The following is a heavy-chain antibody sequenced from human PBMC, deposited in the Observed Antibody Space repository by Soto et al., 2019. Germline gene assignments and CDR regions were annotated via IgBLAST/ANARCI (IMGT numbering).Heavy chain of an antibody. J-gene: IGHJ4*02. V-gene: IGHV3-23*01. D-gene: IGHD5-12*01. CDR3: ATGLRSVYGPFDS. Sequence: EVQLLESGGGLVQPGGSLRLSCAASGFMFSSYAMTWVRQAPGKGLEWVSALSGGGDSTYYAPSVRGRFAISRDNSKNTLYLQINSLRAEDTAVYYCATGLRSVYGPFDSWGQGTLVTVSS. CDR2: LSGGGDST. CDR1: GFMFSSYA.